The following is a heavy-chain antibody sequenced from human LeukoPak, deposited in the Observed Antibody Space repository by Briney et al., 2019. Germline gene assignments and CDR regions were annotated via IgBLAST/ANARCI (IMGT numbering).Heavy chain of an antibody. CDR3: ARDQGSWYANWFDP. CDR1: GYTFTCYY. V-gene: IGHV1-2*02. D-gene: IGHD6-13*01. Sequence: GASVKVSCKASGYTFTCYYMHWVRQAPGQGLEWMGWINPNSGGTNYAQKFQGRVTMTRDTSISTAYMELSRLRSDDTAVYYCARDQGSWYANWFDPWGQGTLVTVSS. CDR2: INPNSGGT. J-gene: IGHJ5*02.